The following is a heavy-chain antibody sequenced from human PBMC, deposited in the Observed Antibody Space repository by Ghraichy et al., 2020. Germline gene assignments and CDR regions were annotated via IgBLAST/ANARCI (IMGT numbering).Heavy chain of an antibody. Sequence: ASVKVSCKTSGEHFSTSFTHFELLSPGQRLEWMGWINPNSGGTNYAQKFQGWVTMTRDTSISTAYMELSRLRSDDTAVYYCTVATGDFDYWGQGTLVTVSS. CDR3: TVATGDFDY. V-gene: IGHV1-2*04. J-gene: IGHJ4*02. CDR1: GEHFSTSF. CDR2: INPNSGGT. D-gene: IGHD5-12*01.